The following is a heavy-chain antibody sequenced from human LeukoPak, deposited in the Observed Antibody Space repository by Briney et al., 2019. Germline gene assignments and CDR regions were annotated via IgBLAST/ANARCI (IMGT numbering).Heavy chain of an antibody. CDR1: GGSISSSSYY. Sequence: SETLSLTCTVSGGSISSSSYYWGWIRQPPGKGLEWIGSIYYSGSTYYNPSLKSRVTISVDTSKNQFSLKLSSVTAADTAVYYCARTLRYFDRLYYYYYYYMDVWGKGTTVTVSS. V-gene: IGHV4-39*07. CDR3: ARTLRYFDRLYYYYYYYMDV. D-gene: IGHD3-9*01. J-gene: IGHJ6*03. CDR2: IYYSGST.